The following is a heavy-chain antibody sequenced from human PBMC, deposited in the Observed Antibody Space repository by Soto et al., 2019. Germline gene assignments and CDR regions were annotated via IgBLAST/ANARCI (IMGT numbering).Heavy chain of an antibody. J-gene: IGHJ4*02. CDR2: IYYSGST. V-gene: IGHV4-31*03. CDR3: ARGSTEYYYDSSGYFPVSFDY. Sequence: PSETLSLTCTVSGGSISSGGYYWSWIRQHPGKGLEWIGYIYYSGSTYYNPSLKSRVTISVDTSKKQFSLKLSSVIAADTAVYYCARGSTEYYYDSSGYFPVSFDYWGQGTLVTVSS. D-gene: IGHD3-22*01. CDR1: GGSISSGGYY.